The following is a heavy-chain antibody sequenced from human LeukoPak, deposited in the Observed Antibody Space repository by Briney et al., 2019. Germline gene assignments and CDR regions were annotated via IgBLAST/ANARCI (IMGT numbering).Heavy chain of an antibody. CDR1: GGSISSHY. CDR3: ATNEPHYYDSSGYSLYYYYYMDV. J-gene: IGHJ6*03. CDR2: IFYSGST. Sequence: SETLSLTCTVSGGSISSHYWSWIRQPPGKGLVWIGYIFYSGSTNYNPSLKSRVTISVDTSKNQFSLKLSSVTAADTAVYYCATNEPHYYDSSGYSLYYYYYMDVWGKGTTVTVSS. D-gene: IGHD3-22*01. V-gene: IGHV4-59*11.